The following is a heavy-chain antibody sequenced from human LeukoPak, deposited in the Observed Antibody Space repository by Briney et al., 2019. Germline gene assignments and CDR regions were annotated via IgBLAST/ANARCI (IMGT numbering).Heavy chain of an antibody. J-gene: IGHJ2*01. CDR3: ARAYYDSTGYFDL. D-gene: IGHD3-22*01. Sequence: ASVTVSCKASGYTFTGYYMHWVRQAPGQGLEWMGWINPNSGGTNYAQTFQCRVTMTRDTSISTAYMELSRLRSDDTAVYYCARAYYDSTGYFDLWGRGTLVAASS. CDR1: GYTFTGYY. V-gene: IGHV1-2*02. CDR2: INPNSGGT.